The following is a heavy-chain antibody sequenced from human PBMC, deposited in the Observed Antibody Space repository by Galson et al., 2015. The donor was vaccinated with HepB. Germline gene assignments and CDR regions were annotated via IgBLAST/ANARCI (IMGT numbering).Heavy chain of an antibody. D-gene: IGHD3-10*01. CDR3: ARVGVRNYYYYYMDV. CDR1: GGTFSSYA. Sequence: SVKVSCKASGGTFSSYAISWVRQAPGQGLEWMGGIIPIFGTANYAQKFQGRVTITADESTSTAYMELSSLGSEDTAVYYCARVGVRNYYYYYMDVWGKGTTVTVSS. V-gene: IGHV1-69*13. CDR2: IIPIFGTA. J-gene: IGHJ6*03.